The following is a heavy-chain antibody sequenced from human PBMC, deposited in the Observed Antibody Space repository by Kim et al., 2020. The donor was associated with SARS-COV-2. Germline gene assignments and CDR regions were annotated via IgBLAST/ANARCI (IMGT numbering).Heavy chain of an antibody. CDR1: GFTFSSYG. CDR2: IWYDGSNK. Sequence: GGSLRLSCAASGFTFSSYGMHWVRQAPGKGLEWVAVIWYDGSNKYYADSVKGRFTISRDNSKNTLSLQMNSLRAEDTAVYYCARDGRNRSGWFDYWGQGTLVTVSS. V-gene: IGHV3-33*01. CDR3: ARDGRNRSGWFDY. D-gene: IGHD6-19*01. J-gene: IGHJ5*01.